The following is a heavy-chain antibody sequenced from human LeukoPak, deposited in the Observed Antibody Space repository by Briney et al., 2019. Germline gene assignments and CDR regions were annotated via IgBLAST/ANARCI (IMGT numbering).Heavy chain of an antibody. CDR3: ARFGHDHGDKSYGY. V-gene: IGHV1-69*13. CDR2: IIPIFGTA. CDR1: GGTFSSYA. J-gene: IGHJ4*02. Sequence: GASVKVSCKASGGTFSSYAISWVRQAPGQGLEWMGGIIPIFGTANYAQKFQGRVTITADESTSTAYMELSSLRSEDTAVYYCARFGHDHGDKSYGYWGQGTLVTVSS. D-gene: IGHD4-17*01.